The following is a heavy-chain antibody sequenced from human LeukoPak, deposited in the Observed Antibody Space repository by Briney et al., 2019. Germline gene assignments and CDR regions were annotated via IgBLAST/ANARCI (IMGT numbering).Heavy chain of an antibody. J-gene: IGHJ5*02. CDR2: IYRSGIT. CDR1: GFSISSGFY. V-gene: IGHV4-38-2*02. Sequence: SETLSLTCNVSGFSISSGFYWGWMRQPPEKGLGWIGSIYRSGITYYNPSLKSRVTISLGTSKNQFSVELTSVTAADTAVYYCARGDILTGYLNWFDPWGQGTLVTVSS. D-gene: IGHD3-9*01. CDR3: ARGDILTGYLNWFDP.